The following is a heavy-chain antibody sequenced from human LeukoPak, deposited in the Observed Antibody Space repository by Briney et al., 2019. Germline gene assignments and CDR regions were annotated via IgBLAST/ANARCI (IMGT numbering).Heavy chain of an antibody. CDR2: VYYRGST. Sequence: PSETLSLTCTVSGGSISSYYWSWIRPPPGKGLEWIGYVYYRGSTNYNPPIQSLVTMSVATSKTQFSLKLSSVTAADTAVYYCASLRYCSGGSCFPKYFQHWGQGTLVTVSS. J-gene: IGHJ1*01. D-gene: IGHD2-15*01. CDR1: GGSISSYY. CDR3: ASLRYCSGGSCFPKYFQH. V-gene: IGHV4-59*08.